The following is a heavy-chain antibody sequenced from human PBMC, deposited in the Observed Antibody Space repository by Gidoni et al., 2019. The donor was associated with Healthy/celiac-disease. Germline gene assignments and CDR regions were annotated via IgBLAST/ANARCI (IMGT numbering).Heavy chain of an antibody. CDR1: GFTFSDYY. Sequence: QVQLVESGGGLVKPGGSLRLSCAASGFTFSDYYMSWIRQAPGKGLEWVSYISSSSSYTNYADSVKGRFTISRDNAKNSLYLQMNSLRAEDTAVYYCARVEGELRNFDYWGQGTLVTVSS. J-gene: IGHJ4*02. CDR2: ISSSSSYT. CDR3: ARVEGELRNFDY. D-gene: IGHD1-7*01. V-gene: IGHV3-11*05.